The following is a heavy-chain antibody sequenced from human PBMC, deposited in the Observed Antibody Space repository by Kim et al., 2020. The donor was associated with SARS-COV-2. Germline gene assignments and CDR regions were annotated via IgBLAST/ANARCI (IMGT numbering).Heavy chain of an antibody. CDR1: GYTLTELS. Sequence: ASVKVSCKVSGYTLTELSMHWVRQAPGKGLEWMGGFDPDDGETIYAQKFQGRVTMTEDTSTDTAYMELSSLRSEDTAVYYCATDLPLLFPRHYGMDVWGQGTTVTVSS. V-gene: IGHV1-24*01. CDR3: ATDLPLLFPRHYGMDV. CDR2: FDPDDGET. D-gene: IGHD2-15*01. J-gene: IGHJ6*02.